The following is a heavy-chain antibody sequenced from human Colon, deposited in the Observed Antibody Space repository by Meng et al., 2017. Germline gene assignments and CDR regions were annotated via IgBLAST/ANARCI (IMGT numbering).Heavy chain of an antibody. CDR2: IKPDGSER. CDR3: ARGGSYYGDY. J-gene: IGHJ4*02. D-gene: IGHD1-26*01. Sequence: GESLKISYVASGFTFSTYWMSWVRLAPGKGLEWVATIKPDGSERYYVDSVKGRLTMSRDNAKNSLYLQMNSLRAEDTAVYYCARGGSYYGDYWGQGTLVTVSS. CDR1: GFTFSTYW. V-gene: IGHV3-7*01.